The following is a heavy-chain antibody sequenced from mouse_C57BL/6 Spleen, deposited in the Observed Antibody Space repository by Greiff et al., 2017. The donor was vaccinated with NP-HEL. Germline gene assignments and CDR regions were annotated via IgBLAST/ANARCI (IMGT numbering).Heavy chain of an antibody. J-gene: IGHJ2*01. CDR2: IYPGSGST. D-gene: IGHD3-3*01. Sequence: VQLQQPGAELVKPGASVKMSCKASGYTFTSYWITWVKQRPGQGLEWIGDIYPGSGSTNYNEKFKSKATLTVDTSSSTAYMQLSSLTSEDSAVYCCARTGTAGVYFGYWGQGATLTVSS. CDR3: ARTGTAGVYFGY. CDR1: GYTFTSYW. V-gene: IGHV1-55*01.